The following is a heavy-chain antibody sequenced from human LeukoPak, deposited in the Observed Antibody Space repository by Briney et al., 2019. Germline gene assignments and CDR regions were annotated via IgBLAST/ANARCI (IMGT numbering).Heavy chain of an antibody. Sequence: SGTLSLTCAVSGGSISSSNWWSWVRRPPGKGLEWIGYTYDSGSTYYNPSLKSRITISVDTSENRFSLKLSSVTATDTAVYYCARDCSGGSCYGAFDIWGQGTMVTVSS. CDR1: GGSISSSNW. J-gene: IGHJ3*02. CDR2: TYDSGST. V-gene: IGHV4-4*02. CDR3: ARDCSGGSCYGAFDI. D-gene: IGHD2-15*01.